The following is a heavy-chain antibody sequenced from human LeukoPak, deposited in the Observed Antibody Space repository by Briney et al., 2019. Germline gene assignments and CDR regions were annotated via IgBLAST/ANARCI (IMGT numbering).Heavy chain of an antibody. CDR2: IYSDGST. CDR3: ANLPSS. V-gene: IGHV3-66*02. Sequence: GGSLRLSCAASGFTVSNNYMTRVRQAPGKGLEWVSVIYSDGSTYYADSVKGRFTISRDNSKNTLFLQLNSLRPDDTAVYYCANLPSSWGQGTLVTVSS. D-gene: IGHD2-2*01. CDR1: GFTVSNNY. J-gene: IGHJ5*02.